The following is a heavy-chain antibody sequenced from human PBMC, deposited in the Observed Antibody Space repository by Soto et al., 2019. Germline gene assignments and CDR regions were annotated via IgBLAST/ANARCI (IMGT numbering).Heavy chain of an antibody. J-gene: IGHJ4*02. D-gene: IGHD1-1*01. CDR3: VRGDNWNDEASDY. CDR2: LWSDGKNR. V-gene: IGHV3-33*01. Sequence: QVQLVESGGGVVQPGRSLRLSCAASGFMFRNLGLHWVRQVRGKGLEWVAVLWSDGKNRYYEDPVKGRLTISRDNSKNTLYLQMNSLRAEDTAVYYCVRGDNWNDEASDYWGQGTLVTVSS. CDR1: GFMFRNLG.